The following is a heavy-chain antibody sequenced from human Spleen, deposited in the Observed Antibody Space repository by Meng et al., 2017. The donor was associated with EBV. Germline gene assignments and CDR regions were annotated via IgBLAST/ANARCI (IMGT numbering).Heavy chain of an antibody. J-gene: IGHJ4*02. Sequence: VQVVHAGAEGKKPGCSWKVPCKVAVGTFSSLAISWVRQATGQGRQWMGGITPILAIANYAQRFRGRVTFTADESTSTAYMELSSLRSEDTAVYYCARYHSDSSGPMDYWGQGTLVTVSS. D-gene: IGHD3-22*01. CDR1: VGTFSSLA. CDR3: ARYHSDSSGPMDY. V-gene: IGHV1-69*12. CDR2: ITPILAIA.